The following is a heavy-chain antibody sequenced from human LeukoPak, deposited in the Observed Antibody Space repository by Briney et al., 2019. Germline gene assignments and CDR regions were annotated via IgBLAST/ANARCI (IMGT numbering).Heavy chain of an antibody. D-gene: IGHD3-10*01. CDR3: ARDYFPSGSFDY. Sequence: GGSLRLSCAASGFTFSSYWMNWVRQAPGKGLEWLANMRQDGSDKYYVDSVKGRFTISRDNAENSLYLQMDCLRAEDTAVYYCARDYFPSGSFDYWGQGTLVTVSA. J-gene: IGHJ4*02. V-gene: IGHV3-7*01. CDR1: GFTFSSYW. CDR2: MRQDGSDK.